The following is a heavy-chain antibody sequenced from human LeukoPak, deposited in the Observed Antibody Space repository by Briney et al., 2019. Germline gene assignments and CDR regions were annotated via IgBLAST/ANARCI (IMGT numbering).Heavy chain of an antibody. D-gene: IGHD1-26*01. CDR2: ISGTGGST. CDR3: ATRPTVGGTTPAFDH. V-gene: IGHV3-23*01. Sequence: GGSLRLSCAASGFTFGNYAMNWVRQAPGRGLEWVSAISGTGGSTYYADSVKGRFTISRDNAKNALYLQMNTLRAEDTAIYSCATRPTVGGTTPAFDHWGQGTPVTVSS. J-gene: IGHJ4*02. CDR1: GFTFGNYA.